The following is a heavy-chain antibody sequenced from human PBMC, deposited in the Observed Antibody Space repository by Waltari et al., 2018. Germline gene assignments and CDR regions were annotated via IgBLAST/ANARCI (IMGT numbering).Heavy chain of an antibody. V-gene: IGHV2-5*02. J-gene: IGHJ4*02. Sequence: QITLKESGPTLVKPTQTLTLTYTFSGFSLSTSGVGVVWIRQPPGKALEWLALLYWDDDKRYNPSLKNRLTNTKDTSKNQVVLTMTNMDPVDTATYYCAHGLRVRGVIWGQGTLVTVSS. CDR3: AHGLRVRGVI. D-gene: IGHD3-10*01. CDR1: GFSLSTSGVG. CDR2: LYWDDDK.